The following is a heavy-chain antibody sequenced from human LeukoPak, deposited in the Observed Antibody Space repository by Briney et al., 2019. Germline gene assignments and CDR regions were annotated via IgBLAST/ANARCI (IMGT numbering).Heavy chain of an antibody. CDR3: AREGSSSIPFDY. V-gene: IGHV3-21*01. CDR1: GFTFSSYS. CDR2: ISSSSSYI. Sequence: GGSLRLSCAASGFTFSSYSMNWVRQAPGKGLEWVSSISSSSSYIYYADSVKGRFTISRDNAKNSLYLQMNSLRAEDTAVYYCAREGSSSIPFDYWGQGTLVTVSS. D-gene: IGHD6-6*01. J-gene: IGHJ4*02.